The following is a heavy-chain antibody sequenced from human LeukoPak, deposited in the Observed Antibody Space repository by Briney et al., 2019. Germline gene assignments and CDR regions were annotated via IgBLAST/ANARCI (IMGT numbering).Heavy chain of an antibody. CDR1: GYTFANFG. CDR3: AAESPAGGTVDAFDI. V-gene: IGHV1-18*01. CDR2: ISAYNVNT. Sequence: GASVKVSCKASGYTFANFGINWVRQAPGQGLEWMGWISAYNVNTNYTQKFQGRVTLTTDTSTGTAYMELSSLRSEDTAVYYCAAESPAGGTVDAFDIWGQGTMVTVSS. D-gene: IGHD1/OR15-1a*01. J-gene: IGHJ3*02.